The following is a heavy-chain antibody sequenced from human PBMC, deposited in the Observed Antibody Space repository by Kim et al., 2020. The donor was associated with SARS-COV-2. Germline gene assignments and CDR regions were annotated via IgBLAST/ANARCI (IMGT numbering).Heavy chain of an antibody. CDR3: ARDNPTQRWLQLDLDY. V-gene: IGHV3-21*01. J-gene: IGHJ4*02. D-gene: IGHD5-12*01. Sequence: GGSLRLSCAASGFTFSDHSMNWVRQAPGKGLEWVSSISSSSSYIYYADSLKGRFTISRDNAKNSLFLQMNSLRAEDTAVYYCARDNPTQRWLQLDLDYWGQGTLVTVSS. CDR2: ISSSSSYI. CDR1: GFTFSDHS.